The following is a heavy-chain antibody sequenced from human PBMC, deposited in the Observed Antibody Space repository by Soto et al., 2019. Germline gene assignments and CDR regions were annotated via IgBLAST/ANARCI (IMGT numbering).Heavy chain of an antibody. CDR2: ISSSSSYI. V-gene: IGHV3-21*01. J-gene: IGHJ5*02. CDR3: ARDPYSSGGWFAP. Sequence: EVQLVESGGGLVKPGGSLRLSCAASGFTFSSYSMNWVRQAPGKGLEWVSSISSSSSYIYYADSVKGRFTISRDNAKNSLYLQMNSLRAEDTAVYDCARDPYSSGGWFAPWGQGTLVTVSS. CDR1: GFTFSSYS. D-gene: IGHD6-19*01.